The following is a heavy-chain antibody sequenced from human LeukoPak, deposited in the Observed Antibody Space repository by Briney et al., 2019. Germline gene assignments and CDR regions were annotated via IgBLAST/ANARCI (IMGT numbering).Heavy chain of an antibody. CDR1: GFTFSRSA. V-gene: IGHV3-23*01. CDR2: ISSSGEGT. CDR3: ARGGYYDNGSFDY. Sequence: PGGSLRLSCAASGFTFSRSAMSWVRQAPGKGLEWVSTISSSGEGTFYTESVKGRYTISRDNSKNTLYLQINSLRAEDTAIYYCARGGYYDNGSFDYWGQGTLVTVSS. J-gene: IGHJ4*02. D-gene: IGHD3-22*01.